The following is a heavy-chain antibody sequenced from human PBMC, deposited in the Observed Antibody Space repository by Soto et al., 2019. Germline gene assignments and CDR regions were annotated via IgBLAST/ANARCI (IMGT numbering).Heavy chain of an antibody. Sequence: GGSLRLSCAASGFTFSSYAMHWVRQAPGKGLEWVSGIGAASDTYYPVSVQGRFTVSRDNAKKSLYLQMNSLRAGDTAVYYCARGVLGPGDYYYGMDVWGQGT. V-gene: IGHV3-13*01. D-gene: IGHD7-27*01. J-gene: IGHJ6*02. CDR2: IGAASDT. CDR1: GFTFSSYA. CDR3: ARGVLGPGDYYYGMDV.